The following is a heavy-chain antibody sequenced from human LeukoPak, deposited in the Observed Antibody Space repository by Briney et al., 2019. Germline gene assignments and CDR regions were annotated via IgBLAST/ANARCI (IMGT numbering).Heavy chain of an antibody. CDR3: AKKKPGNADRFDY. CDR1: GFTFSSYG. V-gene: IGHV3-30*02. D-gene: IGHD4-23*01. J-gene: IGHJ4*02. CDR2: IQYDGGNK. Sequence: PAGSLRLSCAASGFTFSSYGMHWVRQAPGKGLEWVAYIQYDGGNKRYADSVKGRFTISRDNSKNTLFLQMNTLKAEDTAVYYCAKKKPGNADRFDYWGQGTLLTVSS.